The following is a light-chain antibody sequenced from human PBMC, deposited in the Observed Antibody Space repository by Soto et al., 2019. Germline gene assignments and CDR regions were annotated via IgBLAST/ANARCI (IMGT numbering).Light chain of an antibody. CDR1: ENIFKF. V-gene: IGKV1-5*01. J-gene: IGKJ4*01. Sequence: DILLIQSPATLSASVGDRITITCRASENIFKFLAWYQQRSGSAPNLLIYAASDLEKGVPSRFSGSGSGTEFTLPIDNLQPNDSAPYFCQHYHSQSITFGGGTQVDVK. CDR2: AAS. CDR3: QHYHSQSIT.